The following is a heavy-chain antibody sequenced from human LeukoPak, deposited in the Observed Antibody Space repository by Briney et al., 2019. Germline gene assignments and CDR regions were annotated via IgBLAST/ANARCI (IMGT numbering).Heavy chain of an antibody. CDR1: GFTFSSYA. Sequence: GGSLRLSCAASGFTFSSYAMHWVRQAPGKGLEWVAVISYDGSNKYYADSVKGRFTISRDNSKNTLYLQMNSLRAEDTAAYYCASSPGIAVAVYFDYWGQGTLVTVSS. CDR3: ASSPGIAVAVYFDY. V-gene: IGHV3-30-3*01. D-gene: IGHD6-19*01. CDR2: ISYDGSNK. J-gene: IGHJ4*02.